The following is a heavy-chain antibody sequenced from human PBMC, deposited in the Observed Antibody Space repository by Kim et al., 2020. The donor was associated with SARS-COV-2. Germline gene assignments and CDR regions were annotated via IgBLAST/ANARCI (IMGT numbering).Heavy chain of an antibody. V-gene: IGHV1-18*01. CDR3: ARDVSYDILTDYFGNYFDY. D-gene: IGHD3-9*01. J-gene: IGHJ4*02. Sequence: ASVKVSCKPSGYSFSSYGVSWVRQAPGQGLEWMGWISVDNGYTNYAQKLQGRVTMTTDTSTSTAYMELTSLRSDDTADYYCARDVSYDILTDYFGNYFDYWGQGTLVPVSS. CDR2: ISVDNGYT. CDR1: GYSFSSYG.